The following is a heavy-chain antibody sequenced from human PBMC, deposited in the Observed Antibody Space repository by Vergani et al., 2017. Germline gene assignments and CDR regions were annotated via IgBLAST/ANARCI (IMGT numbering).Heavy chain of an antibody. CDR3: AKNPGISTPRHYYAMDV. V-gene: IGHV3-11*04. D-gene: IGHD4-23*01. CDR1: GFKFSDHY. CDR2: ISPGASTV. Sequence: LEESGGGSVTPGGSLRPSCAASGFKFSDHYMSWIRQAPGKGLEWVSHISPGASTVSYTDSVTGRFTVSRDNDNNSLTLDMTTLRVEDTDVYYCAKNPGISTPRHYYAMDVWGQGTTVTVSS. J-gene: IGHJ6*02.